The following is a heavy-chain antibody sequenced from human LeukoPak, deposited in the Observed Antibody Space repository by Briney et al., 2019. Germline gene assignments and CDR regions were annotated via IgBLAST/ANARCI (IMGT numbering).Heavy chain of an antibody. J-gene: IGHJ4*02. CDR1: GFNFNSYG. CDR2: ISYDGSNK. CDR3: AKGGTTVTTVTDYFDY. V-gene: IGHV3-30*18. D-gene: IGHD4-17*01. Sequence: GGSLRLSCAASGFNFNSYGMHCVRQAPGKGLEWVAVISYDGSNKYYADSVQGRFTISTDNSKNTLYLQMNSLRAEDTAVYYCAKGGTTVTTVTDYFDYWGQGTLVTVSS.